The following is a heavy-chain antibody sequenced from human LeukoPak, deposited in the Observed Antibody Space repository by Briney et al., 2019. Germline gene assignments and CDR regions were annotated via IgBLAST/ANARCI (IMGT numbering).Heavy chain of an antibody. V-gene: IGHV3-23*01. CDR3: AKFDGVQLWLPYYYYYMDV. CDR2: ISGSGGST. CDR1: GFTFSSYA. D-gene: IGHD5-18*01. Sequence: GGSLRLSCAASGFTFSSYAMSWVRQAPGKGLEWVSAISGSGGSTHFADSVKGRFTISRDNSKNTLYLQMNSLRAEDTAVYYCAKFDGVQLWLPYYYYYMDVWGKGTTVTVSS. J-gene: IGHJ6*03.